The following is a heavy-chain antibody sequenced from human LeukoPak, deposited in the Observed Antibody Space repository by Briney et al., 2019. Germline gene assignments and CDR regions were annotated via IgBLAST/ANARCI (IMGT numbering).Heavy chain of an antibody. J-gene: IGHJ5*02. D-gene: IGHD2-15*01. CDR1: GFSLSGYW. Sequence: GGSLRLSCAASGFSLSGYWMYWVRQAPGKGLMYISRNNGDGSTTNYADVVKGRFTMSGDNVKNTLYLQMNSLRVEDTAVYYCARDPRNVGLAPWGQGTLVTVSS. V-gene: IGHV3-74*01. CDR3: ARDPRNVGLAP. CDR2: NNGDGSTT.